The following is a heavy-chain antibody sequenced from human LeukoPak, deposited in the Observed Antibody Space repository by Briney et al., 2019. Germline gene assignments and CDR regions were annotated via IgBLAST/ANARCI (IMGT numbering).Heavy chain of an antibody. CDR1: GFTFSTYG. CDR2: MSYDGSNK. D-gene: IGHD3-10*01. CDR3: AKDFGELLYGDAFDI. J-gene: IGHJ3*02. V-gene: IGHV3-30*18. Sequence: PGRSLRLSCAASGFTFSTYGMHWVRRAPGKGLEWVAVMSYDGSNKYYSDSVKGRFTISRDNSKNTLYLQMNSLRAEDTAVYYCAKDFGELLYGDAFDIWGQGTMVAVSS.